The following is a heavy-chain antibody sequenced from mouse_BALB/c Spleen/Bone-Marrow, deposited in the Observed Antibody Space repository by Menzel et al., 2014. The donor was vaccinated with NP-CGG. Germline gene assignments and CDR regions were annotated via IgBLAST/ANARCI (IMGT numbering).Heavy chain of an antibody. J-gene: IGHJ3*01. D-gene: IGHD2-3*01. CDR3: ARSGGYYVRFAY. CDR1: GYTFTDYY. V-gene: IGHV1-84*02. Sequence: QVQLQQSGPELVKPGASVKISCKASGYTFTDYYINWVKQKPGQGLEWIGWLYPGSGNTKYNEKFKGKATLTVDTSSSTSYMQLSSLTSEDTAVYFCARSGGYYVRFAYWGQGTLVTVSA. CDR2: LYPGSGNT.